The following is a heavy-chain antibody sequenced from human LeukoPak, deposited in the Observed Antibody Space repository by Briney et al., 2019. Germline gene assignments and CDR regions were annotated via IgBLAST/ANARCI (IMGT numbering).Heavy chain of an antibody. D-gene: IGHD5-12*01. J-gene: IGHJ4*02. V-gene: IGHV3-23*01. CDR3: AKARGYSGHDYLGSFDY. CDR2: ISGSGGTT. CDR1: GFTLSSYP. Sequence: GGSLRLSCAASGFTLSSYPMHWVRQAPGKGLEWVSSISGSGGTTYYTDSVKGRFTISRDNSKSTLYLQMNSLRVEDTAVYYCAKARGYSGHDYLGSFDYWGQGTLVTVSS.